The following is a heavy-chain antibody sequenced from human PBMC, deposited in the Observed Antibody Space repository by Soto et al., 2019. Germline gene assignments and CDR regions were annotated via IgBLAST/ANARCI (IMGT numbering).Heavy chain of an antibody. CDR2: ISSSSSYI. V-gene: IGHV3-21*01. Sequence: EVQLVESGGGLVKPGGSLRLSCAASGFTFSSYSMNWVRQAPGKGLEWVSSISSSSSYIYYADSVKGRFTISRDNAKNSLYLQMNSMTAEDTAVYYCARAAGYSSGWYPDYWGQGTLVSVSS. CDR1: GFTFSSYS. J-gene: IGHJ4*02. CDR3: ARAAGYSSGWYPDY. D-gene: IGHD6-19*01.